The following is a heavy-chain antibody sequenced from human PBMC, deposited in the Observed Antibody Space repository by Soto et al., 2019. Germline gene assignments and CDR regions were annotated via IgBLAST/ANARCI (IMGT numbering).Heavy chain of an antibody. CDR2: IYYSGST. CDR3: ARHFGGDQQLPPNYFDY. Sequence: QLQLQESGPGLVKPSETLSLTCTVSGGSISSSSYYWGWIRQPPGKGLEWIGSIYYSGSTYYNPSLKSRVTISVDTSKNQFSLKLSSVTAADTAVYYCARHFGGDQQLPPNYFDYWGQGTLVTVSS. CDR1: GGSISSSSYY. V-gene: IGHV4-39*01. J-gene: IGHJ4*02. D-gene: IGHD6-13*01.